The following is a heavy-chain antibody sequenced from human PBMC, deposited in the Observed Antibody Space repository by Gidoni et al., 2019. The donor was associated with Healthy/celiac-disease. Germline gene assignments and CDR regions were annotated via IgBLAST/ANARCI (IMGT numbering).Heavy chain of an antibody. CDR2: TYYRSKWYN. V-gene: IGHV6-1*01. J-gene: IGHJ5*02. Sequence: QVQLQQSGPGLVKHSQTLSLTCAISGDSVSSNSAAWNWIRQSPSRGLEWLGRTYYRSKWYNDYAVSVKSRITINPDTSKNQFSLQLNSVTPEDTAVYYCARDITSDFWSGYYGGWFDPWGQGTLVTVSS. CDR1: GDSVSSNSAA. CDR3: ARDITSDFWSGYYGGWFDP. D-gene: IGHD3-3*01.